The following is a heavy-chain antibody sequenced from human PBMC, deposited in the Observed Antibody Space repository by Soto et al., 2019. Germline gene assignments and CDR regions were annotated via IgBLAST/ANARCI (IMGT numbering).Heavy chain of an antibody. V-gene: IGHV1-69*02. CDR2: IIPILGIA. CDR3: AGRGEIVDGY. CDR1: GGTFSSYT. D-gene: IGHD2-21*01. Sequence: QVQLVQSGAEVKKPGSSVKVSCKASGGTFSSYTISWVRQAPGQGLEWMGRIIPILGIANYAQKFQGRVTITADKSTSTAYMELSSLRFEDTAVYYCAGRGEIVDGYWRQGTLVTVSS. J-gene: IGHJ4*02.